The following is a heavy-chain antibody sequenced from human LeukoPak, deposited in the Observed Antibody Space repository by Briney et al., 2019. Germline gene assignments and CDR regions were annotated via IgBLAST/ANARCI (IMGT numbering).Heavy chain of an antibody. Sequence: PSETLSLTCTVSGGSISSCYWSWIRQPPGKGLEWIGYIYYSGSTNYNPSLKSRVTISVDTSKNQFSLKLSSVTAADTAVYYCARRLSSSWYANWFDPWGQGTLVTVSS. J-gene: IGHJ5*02. CDR1: GGSISSCY. D-gene: IGHD6-13*01. CDR3: ARRLSSSWYANWFDP. V-gene: IGHV4-59*08. CDR2: IYYSGST.